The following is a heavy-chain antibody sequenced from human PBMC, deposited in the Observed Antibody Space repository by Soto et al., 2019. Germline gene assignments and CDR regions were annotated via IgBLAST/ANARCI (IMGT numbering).Heavy chain of an antibody. D-gene: IGHD3-10*01. J-gene: IGHJ4*02. CDR2: IYPGDSDT. CDR1: GYSFTSYW. V-gene: IGHV5-51*01. Sequence: GESLKISCNGSGYSFTSYWICWVRQMPGKGLEWMGIIYPGDSDTRYSPSFQGQVTISADKSISTAYLQWSSLKASDTAMYYCARRVRGVTGNFDYWGQGTLVTVSS. CDR3: ARRVRGVTGNFDY.